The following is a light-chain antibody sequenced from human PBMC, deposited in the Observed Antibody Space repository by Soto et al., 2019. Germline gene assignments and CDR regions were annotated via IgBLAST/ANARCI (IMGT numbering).Light chain of an antibody. CDR2: AAS. J-gene: IGKJ1*01. CDR1: QSISNH. V-gene: IGKV1-39*01. CDR3: QQSYSSPPT. Sequence: DIQMTQSPSSLSASVEDRVIITCRASQSISNHLNWYQQKPGKAPKLLIFAASSLQSGVPSRFSGSRSGPDFTLTISSLQPEDVATYYCQQSYSSPPTFGQGNKVDIK.